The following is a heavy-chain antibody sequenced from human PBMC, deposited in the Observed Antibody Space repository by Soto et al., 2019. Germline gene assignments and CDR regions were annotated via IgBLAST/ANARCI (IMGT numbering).Heavy chain of an antibody. CDR2: IYYSGST. Sequence: SETLSLTCTVSGGSISSYYWSWIRQPPGKGLEWIGYIYYSGSTNYNPSLKSRVTISVDTSKNQFSLKLSSVTAADTAVYYCERYSSGYPFDYWGQGTLVTVSS. CDR1: GGSISSYY. D-gene: IGHD3-22*01. V-gene: IGHV4-59*01. CDR3: ERYSSGYPFDY. J-gene: IGHJ4*02.